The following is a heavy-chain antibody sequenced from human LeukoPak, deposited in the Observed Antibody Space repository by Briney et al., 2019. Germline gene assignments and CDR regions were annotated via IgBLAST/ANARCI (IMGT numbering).Heavy chain of an antibody. J-gene: IGHJ4*02. Sequence: GGSLRLSCAASGFTFDDYAMHWVRQAPGKGLEWVSLISGDGGSTDYADSVKGRYTISRDNAKNSLYLQMNSLRAEDTAVYYCASPRGYGYYFDYWGQGTLVTVSS. CDR2: ISGDGGST. D-gene: IGHD5-12*01. CDR1: GFTFDDYA. CDR3: ASPRGYGYYFDY. V-gene: IGHV3-43*02.